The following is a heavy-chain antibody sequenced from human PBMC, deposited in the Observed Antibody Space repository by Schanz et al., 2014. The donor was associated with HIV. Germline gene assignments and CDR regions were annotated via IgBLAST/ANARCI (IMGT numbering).Heavy chain of an antibody. CDR1: GFTFSNYG. CDR2: ISYDGSNK. D-gene: IGHD3-16*01. V-gene: IGHV3-30*18. Sequence: QVQVVESGGGVVQPGRSLRLSCAASGFTFSNYGMNWVRQAPGKGLEWVAGISYDGSNKYYGDSSKGRFTISRDNSKNTLYLQMNSLRPEDTAVYYCAKDAGGAMDVWGQGTTVTVSS. CDR3: AKDAGGAMDV. J-gene: IGHJ6*02.